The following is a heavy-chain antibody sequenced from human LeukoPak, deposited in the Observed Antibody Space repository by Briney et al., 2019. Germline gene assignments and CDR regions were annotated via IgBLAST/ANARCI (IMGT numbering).Heavy chain of an antibody. CDR2: ISGSGGST. CDR1: GFTFSSYA. V-gene: IGHV3-23*01. J-gene: IGHJ4*02. Sequence: GGSLRLSCATSGFTFSSYAMSWVRQAPGKGLEWVSGISGSGGSTYYADSVKGRFTISRDNSKNTLYLQMNSLRAEDTAVYYCAKDMVRGVIYYFDYWGQGTLVTVSS. CDR3: AKDMVRGVIYYFDY. D-gene: IGHD3-10*01.